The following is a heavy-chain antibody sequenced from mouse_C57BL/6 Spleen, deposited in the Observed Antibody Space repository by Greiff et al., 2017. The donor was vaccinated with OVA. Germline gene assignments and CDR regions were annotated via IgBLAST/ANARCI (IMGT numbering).Heavy chain of an antibody. Sequence: VQLQQSGPELVKPGASVKMSCKASGYTFTDYNMHWVKQSPGQSLEWIGYINPNNGGTSYNQKFKGKATLTVNKSSSTAYMELRSLTSEDSAVYYCARKGGINAMDYWGQGTSVTVSS. D-gene: IGHD1-1*01. CDR1: GYTFTDYN. CDR3: ARKGGINAMDY. CDR2: INPNNGGT. V-gene: IGHV1-22*01. J-gene: IGHJ4*01.